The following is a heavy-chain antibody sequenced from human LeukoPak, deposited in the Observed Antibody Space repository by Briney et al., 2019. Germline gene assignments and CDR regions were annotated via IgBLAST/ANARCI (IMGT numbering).Heavy chain of an antibody. J-gene: IGHJ4*02. V-gene: IGHV1-2*02. CDR3: ARMEVAGTSY. CDR2: INPNSGGT. Sequence: ASVKVSCKASGYTFTSYDINWVRQAPGQGLEWMGWINPNSGGTNYAQKFQGRVTMTRDTSISTAYMELSRLRSDDTAVYYCARMEVAGTSYWGQGTLVTVSS. D-gene: IGHD6-19*01. CDR1: GYTFTSYD.